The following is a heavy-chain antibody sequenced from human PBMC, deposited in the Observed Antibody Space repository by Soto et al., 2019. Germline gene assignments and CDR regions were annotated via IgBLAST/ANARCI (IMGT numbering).Heavy chain of an antibody. CDR1: GGSISSGGYY. CDR3: ARLVVRGVITHDAFDI. D-gene: IGHD3-10*01. J-gene: IGHJ3*02. V-gene: IGHV4-31*03. CDR2: IYYSGST. Sequence: SETLSLTCTVSGGSISSGGYYWSWIRQHPGKGLEWIGYIYYSGSTYYNPSLKSRVTISVDTSKNQFSLKLSSVTAADTAVYYCARLVVRGVITHDAFDIWGQGTMVTVSS.